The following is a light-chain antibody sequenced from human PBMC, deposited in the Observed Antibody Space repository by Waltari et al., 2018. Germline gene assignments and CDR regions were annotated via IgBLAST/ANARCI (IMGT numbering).Light chain of an antibody. CDR2: DIS. Sequence: QAVVTPEPSLTVSPGGTVTLTCGSSPGVVTSSHIPYWFQQKPGQAPRTLIYDISNQHSWTPARFSGSLLGGKAALTLSGALPEDEADYYCFLSSGGARVFGGGTKLTVL. J-gene: IGLJ3*02. CDR3: FLSSGGARV. V-gene: IGLV7-46*01. CDR1: PGVVTSSHI.